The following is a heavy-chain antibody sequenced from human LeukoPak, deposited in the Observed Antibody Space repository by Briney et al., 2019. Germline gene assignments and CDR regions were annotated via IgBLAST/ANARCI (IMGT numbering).Heavy chain of an antibody. D-gene: IGHD3-3*01. CDR1: GFTFSSYW. Sequence: GGSLRLSCAASGFTFSSYWMSWVRQAPGKGLEWVANIKQDGSEKYYVDSVKGRFTISRDNAKNSLYLQMNSLRAEDTAVYYCARVPYYDFWSGYLYYFDYWGQGTLVTVSS. J-gene: IGHJ4*02. V-gene: IGHV3-7*04. CDR3: ARVPYYDFWSGYLYYFDY. CDR2: IKQDGSEK.